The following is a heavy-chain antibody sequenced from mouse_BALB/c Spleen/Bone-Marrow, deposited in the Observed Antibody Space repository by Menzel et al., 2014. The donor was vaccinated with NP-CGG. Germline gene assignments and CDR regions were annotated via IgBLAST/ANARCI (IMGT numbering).Heavy chain of an antibody. Sequence: EXXLMESGGGLVQPGGSLKLSCAASGFDFSRXWXSWVXQAPXXGXXWXXXINPDCSTINYAPSLKEKFVISRDNAKNTLCLQXXKVRSEDAALYYCARHGYYAMDYGGQGTSVTVSS. J-gene: IGHJ4*01. CDR3: ARHGYYAMDY. V-gene: IGHV4-1*02. CDR2: INPDCSTI. CDR1: GFDFSRXW.